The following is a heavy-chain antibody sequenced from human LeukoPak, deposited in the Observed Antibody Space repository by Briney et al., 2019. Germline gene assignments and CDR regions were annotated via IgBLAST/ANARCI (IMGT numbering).Heavy chain of an antibody. CDR2: IKQDGSEK. D-gene: IGHD3-3*01. CDR3: ATGSPYYDFWSGSQGYYYYYGMDV. CDR1: GFTFSGYW. Sequence: GGSLRLSCAASGFTFSGYWMSWVRQAPGKGLEWVANIKQDGSEKYYVDSVKGRFTISRDNAKNSLYLQMNSLRAEDTAVYYCATGSPYYDFWSGSQGYYYYYGMDVWGQGTTVTVSS. V-gene: IGHV3-7*01. J-gene: IGHJ6*02.